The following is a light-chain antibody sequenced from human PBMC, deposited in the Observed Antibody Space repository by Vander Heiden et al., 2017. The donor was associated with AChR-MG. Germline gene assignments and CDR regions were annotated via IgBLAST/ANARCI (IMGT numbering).Light chain of an antibody. CDR2: WGS. CDR1: QSLLHSNGYNY. J-gene: IGKJ1*01. CDR3: MQDLQTPTVK. Sequence: DIVMTQSPLSLPVTPGEPASISCRSSQSLLHSNGYNYLDGYLQKPGQSQQLQICWGSNRASGVPDRFSGSGSGTDFTLKISRVEAEDVGVYYCMQDLQTPTVKFGQGTKVEIK. V-gene: IGKV2-28*01.